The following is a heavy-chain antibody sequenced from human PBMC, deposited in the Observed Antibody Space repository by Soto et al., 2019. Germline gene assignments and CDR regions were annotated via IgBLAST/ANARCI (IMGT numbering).Heavy chain of an antibody. D-gene: IGHD6-6*01. J-gene: IGHJ4*02. CDR1: GGSISSSSYY. CDR2: IYYSGST. Sequence: SETLSLTCTVSGGSISSSSYYWGWIRQPPGKGLEWIGSIYYSGSTYYNPSLKSRVTISVDTSKNQFSLKLSSVTAAATAVYYCARQGIAARPRVVGFDYWGQGTLVTVSS. V-gene: IGHV4-39*01. CDR3: ARQGIAARPRVVGFDY.